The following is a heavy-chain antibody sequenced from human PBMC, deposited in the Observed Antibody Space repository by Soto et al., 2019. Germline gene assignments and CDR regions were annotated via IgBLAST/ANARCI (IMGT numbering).Heavy chain of an antibody. CDR3: ATIYSCHSGPHL. CDR2: IYHTGTT. J-gene: IGHJ3*01. V-gene: IGHV4-38-2*01. Sequence: SETLSLTCDVTRYPMSSGYFWGWIRQPPGKGLEWIAYIYHTGTTFYNPSLNNRVTMSVDTSKNQFSLTLRSVTATDTAVYYCATIYSCHSGPHLWGRGTGVTVSS. D-gene: IGHD5-12*01. CDR1: RYPMSSGYF.